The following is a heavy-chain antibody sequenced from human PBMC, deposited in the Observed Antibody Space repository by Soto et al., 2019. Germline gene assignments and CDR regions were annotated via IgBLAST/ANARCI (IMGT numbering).Heavy chain of an antibody. CDR2: IYYSGST. D-gene: IGHD6-13*01. V-gene: IGHV4-31*03. J-gene: IGHJ4*02. CDR3: ARTIAAAGTLFDY. CDR1: GGSISSGGYY. Sequence: TSETLSLTCTVSGGSISSGGYYWSWIRQHPGKGLEWIGYIYYSGSTYYNPSLKSRVTISVDTSKNQFSLELSSVTAADTAVYYCARTIAAAGTLFDYWGQGTLVTVSS.